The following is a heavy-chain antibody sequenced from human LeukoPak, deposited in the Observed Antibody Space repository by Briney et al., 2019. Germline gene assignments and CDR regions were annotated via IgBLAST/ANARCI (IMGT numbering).Heavy chain of an antibody. V-gene: IGHV3-21*04. Sequence: SGGSLRLSCAASGFTFSSYSMNWVRQAPGKGLEWVSSISSSSSYIYYADSVKGRFTISRDNAKNSLYLQMNSLRAEDTALYYCARGSPWFGESPFDYWGQGTLVTVSS. J-gene: IGHJ4*02. CDR2: ISSSSSYI. D-gene: IGHD3-10*01. CDR3: ARGSPWFGESPFDY. CDR1: GFTFSSYS.